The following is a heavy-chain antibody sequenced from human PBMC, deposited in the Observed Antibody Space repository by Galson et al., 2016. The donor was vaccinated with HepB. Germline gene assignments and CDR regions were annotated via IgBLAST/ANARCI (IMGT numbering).Heavy chain of an antibody. V-gene: IGHV4-4*02. Sequence: ETLSLPCAVSGGSISDNSWWTWVRRSPGKELEWIGEIYQTGTAHYNPSFTSRATISVDKSKNQISLRLGSVTAADTAVYYCTRGTLGTTASMAFDYWGKGTLVSVSS. D-gene: IGHD1-26*01. CDR1: GGSISDNSW. CDR2: IYQTGTA. CDR3: TRGTLGTTASMAFDY. J-gene: IGHJ4*02.